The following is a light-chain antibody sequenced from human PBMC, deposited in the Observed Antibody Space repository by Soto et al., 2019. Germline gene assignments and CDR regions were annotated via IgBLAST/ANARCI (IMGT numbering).Light chain of an antibody. CDR3: TSWTTSTTMI. CDR2: DVN. Sequence: QSALTQPASVSGSPGQSITISCTGTSSDIGAYNFVSWYQQHPGKAPKLMLYDVNIRPSGVSNPFSGSKSGNTASLTISGLQAEDEADYYCTSWTTSTTMIFGGGTELTVL. CDR1: SSDIGAYNF. J-gene: IGLJ2*01. V-gene: IGLV2-14*03.